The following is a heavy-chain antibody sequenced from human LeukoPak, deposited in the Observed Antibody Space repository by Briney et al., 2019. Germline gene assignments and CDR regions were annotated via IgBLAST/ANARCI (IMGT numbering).Heavy chain of an antibody. V-gene: IGHV1-2*04. CDR3: ARVGVGIEMATITGGYFFDY. CDR2: INPNSGGT. J-gene: IGHJ4*02. CDR1: GYTFTGYY. D-gene: IGHD5-24*01. Sequence: ASVKVSCKASGYTFTGYYMHWVRQAPGQGLEWMGWINPNSGGTNYAQKFQGWVTMTRDTSISTAYMELSRLRSDDTAVYYCARVGVGIEMATITGGYFFDYWGQGTLVTVSS.